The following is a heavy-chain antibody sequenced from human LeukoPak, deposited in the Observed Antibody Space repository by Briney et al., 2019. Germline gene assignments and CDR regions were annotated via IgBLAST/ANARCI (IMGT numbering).Heavy chain of an antibody. J-gene: IGHJ6*02. Sequence: PSETLSLTCTVSGGSISSYYWSWIRQPAGKGLEWIGRIYTSGSTNYNPSLKSRVTMSVDTSKNQLSLKLSSVTAADTAVYYCARDDSGWTSYYYYGMDVWGQGTTVTVSS. D-gene: IGHD6-19*01. CDR2: IYTSGST. CDR1: GGSISSYY. V-gene: IGHV4-4*07. CDR3: ARDDSGWTSYYYYGMDV.